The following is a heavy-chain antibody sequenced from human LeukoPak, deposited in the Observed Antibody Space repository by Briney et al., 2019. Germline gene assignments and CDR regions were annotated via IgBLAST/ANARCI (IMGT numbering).Heavy chain of an antibody. CDR3: ARSPPLGYCSGGSCYDEYNWFDP. V-gene: IGHV1-8*01. CDR2: MNPNSGNT. CDR1: GYTFTSYD. D-gene: IGHD2-15*01. J-gene: IGHJ5*02. Sequence: ASVKVSCKASGYTFTSYDINWVRQATGQGLEWMGWMNPNSGNTGCAQKFQGRVTMTRNTSISTAYMELSSLRSEDTAVYYCARSPPLGYCSGGSCYDEYNWFDPWGQGTLVTVSS.